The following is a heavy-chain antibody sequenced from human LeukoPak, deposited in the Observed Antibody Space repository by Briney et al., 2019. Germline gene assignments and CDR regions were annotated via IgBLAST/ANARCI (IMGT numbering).Heavy chain of an antibody. Sequence: GGSLRLSCAASGFSVTTNFMTWVRQAPGQGLEWVSVIYTAGNTYYADSVKGRFTISRDNSKNTLYLQMNSLRAEDTAVYYCARAIYRAVAGSYYYYYYGMDVWGQGTTVTVSS. V-gene: IGHV3-53*05. J-gene: IGHJ6*02. CDR2: IYTAGNT. CDR3: ARAIYRAVAGSYYYYYYGMDV. CDR1: GFSVTTNF. D-gene: IGHD6-19*01.